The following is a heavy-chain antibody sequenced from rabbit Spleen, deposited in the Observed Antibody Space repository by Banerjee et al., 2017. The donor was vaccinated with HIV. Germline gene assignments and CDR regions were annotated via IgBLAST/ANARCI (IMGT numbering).Heavy chain of an antibody. J-gene: IGHJ4*01. D-gene: IGHD6-1*01. CDR3: AGGGAFGYAGYAFAAGFNL. CDR2: IYTGSSDT. CDR1: GFSFSSYYY. V-gene: IGHV1S43*01. Sequence: QSLEESGGDLVKPGASLTLTCTASGFSFSSYYYTCWVRQAPGKGLEWIACIYTGSSDTYFATWVNGRFTISTSTSLNTVDLKMTSLTAADTATYFCAGGGAFGYAGYAFAAGFNLWGPGTLVTVS.